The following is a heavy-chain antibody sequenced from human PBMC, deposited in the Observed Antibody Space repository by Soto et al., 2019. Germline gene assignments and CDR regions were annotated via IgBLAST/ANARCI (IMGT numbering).Heavy chain of an antibody. V-gene: IGHV3-74*01. CDR3: TKGRTGLE. J-gene: IGHJ4*02. CDR2: VNTDGSNT. D-gene: IGHD3-10*01. CDR1: GFTFSSYW. Sequence: GGSLRLSCEASGFTFSSYWMHWVRQAPGKGLVWVSRVNTDGSNTTYADSVKGRFSISRDNAKNTLYLQMNSLRAEDTAVYYCTKGRTGLEWGQGTLVTVSS.